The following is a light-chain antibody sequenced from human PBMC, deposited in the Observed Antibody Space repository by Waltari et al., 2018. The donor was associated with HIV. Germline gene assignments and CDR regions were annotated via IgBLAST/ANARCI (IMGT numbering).Light chain of an antibody. CDR2: GRS. CDR3: QSYDSSLSDVV. J-gene: IGLJ2*01. V-gene: IGLV1-40*01. Sequence: QSVLTQPPSVSGAPGQRVTISCTGNSSNIGAGYAVHWYQQLPGTAPKLLICGRSNRPSGVPDRFSGSKSGTAGSLAIPGLQAEDEADYYCQSYDSSLSDVVFGGGTKLTVL. CDR1: SSNIGAGYA.